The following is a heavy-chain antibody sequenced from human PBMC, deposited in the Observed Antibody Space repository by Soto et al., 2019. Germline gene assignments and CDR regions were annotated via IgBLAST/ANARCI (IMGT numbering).Heavy chain of an antibody. CDR1: GFRFSNYG. CDR2: ISYDGSEK. CDR3: AKSPSGGCTYAIDY. D-gene: IGHD5-18*01. J-gene: IGHJ4*02. V-gene: IGHV3-30*18. Sequence: GGSLRLSCAASGFRFSNYGMHWVRQAPGKGLEWVAVISYDGSEKYYVHSVKGRFTISRDNSKNTLYLQLSSLRADDTAMYYCAKSPSGGCTYAIDYWGRRTLVTVSS.